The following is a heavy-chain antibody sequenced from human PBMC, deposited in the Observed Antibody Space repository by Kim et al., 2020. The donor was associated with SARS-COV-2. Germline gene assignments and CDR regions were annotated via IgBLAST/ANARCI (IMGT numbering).Heavy chain of an antibody. J-gene: IGHJ4*02. Sequence: GRSLRLSCAASGLIFSKFWVSWVRQAPGDGLEWVANINQDGRQTYYADSVEGRFTISRDNAKNSLYLQMNSLRVEDTAVYFCVTDRGYGTYDYWGQGTLVTVSS. CDR3: VTDRGYGTYDY. V-gene: IGHV3-7*03. D-gene: IGHD2-15*01. CDR1: GLIFSKFW. CDR2: INQDGRQT.